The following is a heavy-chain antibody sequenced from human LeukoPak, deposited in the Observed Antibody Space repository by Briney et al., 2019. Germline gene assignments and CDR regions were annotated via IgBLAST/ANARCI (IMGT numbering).Heavy chain of an antibody. Sequence: PGGSLRLSCATSGFTLSSYSMNWVRQAPGKGLELISYISSGTTTIYYADSVKGRFTISRDNAKNSLYLQMNSLRDEDTAVYYCARDVEQWLVRVYYFDYWGQGTLVTVSS. J-gene: IGHJ4*02. CDR2: ISSGTTTI. CDR3: ARDVEQWLVRVYYFDY. D-gene: IGHD6-19*01. V-gene: IGHV3-48*02. CDR1: GFTLSSYS.